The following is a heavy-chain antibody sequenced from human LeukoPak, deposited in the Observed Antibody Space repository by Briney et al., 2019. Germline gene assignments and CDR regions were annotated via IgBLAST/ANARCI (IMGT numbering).Heavy chain of an antibody. Sequence: SETLSLTCTVSGGSISSSSYYWGWIRQPPGKGLEWIGSIYYSGSTYYNPSLKSRVTISVDTSKNQFSLKLSSVTAADTAVYYCARKDRDHPVMDVWGQGTTVTVSS. CDR3: ARKDRDHPVMDV. V-gene: IGHV4-39*07. CDR2: IYYSGST. CDR1: GGSISSSSYY. J-gene: IGHJ6*02. D-gene: IGHD1-14*01.